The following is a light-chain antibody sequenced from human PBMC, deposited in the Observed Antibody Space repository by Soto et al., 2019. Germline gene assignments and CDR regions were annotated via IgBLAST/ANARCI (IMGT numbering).Light chain of an antibody. CDR3: SLYTSSSTLV. V-gene: IGLV2-14*01. Sequence: QSALTQPASVSGSPGQSITISCTGTSSDVGGYNYVSWYQQHPDKAPKLMIYDVSNRPSGVSNRFSGSKSGNTASLTISGLQAEDEADYYCSLYTSSSTLVFGGGTKLTVL. J-gene: IGLJ2*01. CDR2: DVS. CDR1: SSDVGGYNY.